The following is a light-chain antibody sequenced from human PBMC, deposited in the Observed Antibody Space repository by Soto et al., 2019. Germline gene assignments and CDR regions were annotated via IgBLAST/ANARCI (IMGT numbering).Light chain of an antibody. CDR2: DAS. Sequence: DIEMTQSPSSLSASVGGRVTKTRQASQHISHYLNWYQQKPGEAPKLLIYDASNLKTGVPSRFSGGGSGTQFTFTINSLQPEDIAVYYCQQYDNFPITFGPGTKVDIK. CDR3: QQYDNFPIT. J-gene: IGKJ3*01. V-gene: IGKV1-33*01. CDR1: QHISHY.